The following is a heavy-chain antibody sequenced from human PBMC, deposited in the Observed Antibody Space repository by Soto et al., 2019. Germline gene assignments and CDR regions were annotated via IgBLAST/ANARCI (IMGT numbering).Heavy chain of an antibody. J-gene: IGHJ4*02. CDR3: ARHSNTLDY. Sequence: SETLSLTCTVSGCSISSSSYYWGWIRQPPGKGLEWIGSIYYSGSTYYNPSLKSRVTISVDTSKNQFSLKLSSVTAADTAVYYCARHSNTLDYWGQGTLVTVSS. CDR1: GCSISSSSYY. CDR2: IYYSGST. V-gene: IGHV4-39*01.